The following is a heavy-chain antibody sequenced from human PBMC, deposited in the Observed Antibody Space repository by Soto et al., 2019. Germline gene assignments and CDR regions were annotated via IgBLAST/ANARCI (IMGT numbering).Heavy chain of an antibody. CDR3: ARLYGGNLDDAFDI. J-gene: IGHJ3*02. CDR1: GYTITSHG. CDR2: ISAYNGNT. Sequence: ASGKVSCKASGYTITSHGIRWVRQAPGKRVEWMGWISAYNGNTNYAQKLQGRVTMTTDTSTSTAYMELRSLRSDDTAVYFCARLYGGNLDDAFDIWGQGTMVTVSS. D-gene: IGHD2-21*02. V-gene: IGHV1-18*01.